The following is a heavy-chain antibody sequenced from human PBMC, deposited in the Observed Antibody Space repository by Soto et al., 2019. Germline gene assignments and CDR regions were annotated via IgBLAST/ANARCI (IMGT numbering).Heavy chain of an antibody. D-gene: IGHD6-13*01. CDR3: ARRSLAGFDY. CDR2: ISSSSSTI. Sequence: EVQLVESGGDLVQPGGSLRLSCAASGFTFSSYSMNWVRQAPGKGLEWVSYISSSSSTIYYAGSVKGRFTISRDNAKDSRYRQMNSRGDDDTAVYYCARRSLAGFDYWGQGTLVTVSS. CDR1: GFTFSSYS. V-gene: IGHV3-48*02. J-gene: IGHJ4*02.